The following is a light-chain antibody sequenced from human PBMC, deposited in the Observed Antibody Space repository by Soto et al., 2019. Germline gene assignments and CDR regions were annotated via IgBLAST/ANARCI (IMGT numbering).Light chain of an antibody. CDR1: SSDVGGYNY. J-gene: IGLJ3*02. V-gene: IGLV2-14*03. Sequence: PGQSIAISCTGTSSDVGGYNYVSWYQHHPGKAPKLMIYDISNRPSGVSNRFSGSKSGNTASLTISGLQADDEADYYCSSYTSSSTLVFGGGTKSPS. CDR2: DIS. CDR3: SSYTSSSTLV.